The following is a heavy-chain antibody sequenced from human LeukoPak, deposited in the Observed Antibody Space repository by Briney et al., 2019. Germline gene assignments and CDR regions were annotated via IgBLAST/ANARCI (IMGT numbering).Heavy chain of an antibody. D-gene: IGHD6-19*01. CDR2: ISGDGDKA. Sequence: GGSLRLSCAASGFTFTTYAINWVRQAPGRGLEWVSGISGDGDKAYYADSVNGRFTISRDNSRNTVSLHMSSLRAEDTALYHCAKDLALAGTGGGFDAWGQGTRVAVSS. CDR3: AKDLALAGTGGGFDA. CDR1: GFTFTTYA. J-gene: IGHJ3*01. V-gene: IGHV3-23*01.